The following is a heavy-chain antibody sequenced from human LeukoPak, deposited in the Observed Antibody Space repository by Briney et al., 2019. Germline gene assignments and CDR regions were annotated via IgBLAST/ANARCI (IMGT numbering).Heavy chain of an antibody. CDR3: AREDGVDTASYFDY. CDR2: IIPIFGTA. J-gene: IGHJ4*02. V-gene: IGHV1-69*13. Sequence: AVTVSCKASGGTLISYVISWVRQARGQGLEWMGRIIPIFGTANYVQKFQGRVTITADESTSTAYMELSSLRSEDTAVYYCAREDGVDTASYFDYWGQGTLVTVSS. CDR1: GGTLISYV. D-gene: IGHD5-18*01.